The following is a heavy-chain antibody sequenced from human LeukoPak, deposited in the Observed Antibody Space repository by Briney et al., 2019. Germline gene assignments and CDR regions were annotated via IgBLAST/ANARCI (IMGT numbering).Heavy chain of an antibody. CDR2: IIPIFGTA. CDR1: GGTFSSYA. CDR3: ARDGGNYYDSSGYYGGGTFDI. Sequence: ASVKVSCKASGGTFSSYAISWVRQAPGQGLEWMGGIIPIFGTANYAQKFQGRVTITADESTSTAYMELSSLRSEDTAVYYCARDGGNYYDSSGYYGGGTFDIWGQGTMVTVSS. D-gene: IGHD3-22*01. J-gene: IGHJ3*02. V-gene: IGHV1-69*13.